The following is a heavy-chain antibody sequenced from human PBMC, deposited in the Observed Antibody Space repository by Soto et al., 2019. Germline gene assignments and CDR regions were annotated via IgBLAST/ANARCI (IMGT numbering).Heavy chain of an antibody. D-gene: IGHD6-19*01. CDR3: ARAVGQWPIGYFQH. V-gene: IGHV3-48*03. Sequence: EVQLVESGGGLVQPGGSLRLSCAASGFTFSSYEMNWVRQAPGKGLEWVSYISSSGSTIYYADSVKGRFTISRDNAKNSLYLQMNSLRAEDTAVYYCARAVGQWPIGYFQHWGQGTLVTVSS. CDR1: GFTFSSYE. J-gene: IGHJ1*01. CDR2: ISSSGSTI.